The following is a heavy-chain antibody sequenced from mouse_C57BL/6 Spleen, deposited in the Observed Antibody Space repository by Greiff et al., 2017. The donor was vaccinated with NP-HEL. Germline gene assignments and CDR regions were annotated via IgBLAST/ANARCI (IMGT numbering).Heavy chain of an antibody. J-gene: IGHJ4*01. CDR1: GYTFTDYN. D-gene: IGHD2-5*01. CDR2: INPNNGGT. Sequence: EVQLQQSGPELVKPGASVKIPCKASGYTFTDYNMDWVKQSHGKSLEWIGDINPNNGGTIYNQKFKGKATLTVDKSSSTAYMELRSLTSEDTAVYYCARRSYYSNYEYAMDYWGQGTSVTVSS. V-gene: IGHV1-18*01. CDR3: ARRSYYSNYEYAMDY.